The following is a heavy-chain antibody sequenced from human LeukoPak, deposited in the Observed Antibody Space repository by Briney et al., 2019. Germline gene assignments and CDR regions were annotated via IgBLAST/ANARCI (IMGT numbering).Heavy chain of an antibody. CDR3: AWRATTGRGHTYGLDF. Sequence: AGGSLRLSCAASGFTFSSYAMHWVRQAPGKGLEWVAVISYDGSNKYYADSVKGRFTISRDNAKNSLYLQMKSLRAEDTAMYYCAWRATTGRGHTYGLDFWGQGTLVTVSS. CDR1: GFTFSSYA. V-gene: IGHV3-30*04. CDR2: ISYDGSNK. D-gene: IGHD5-18*01. J-gene: IGHJ4*02.